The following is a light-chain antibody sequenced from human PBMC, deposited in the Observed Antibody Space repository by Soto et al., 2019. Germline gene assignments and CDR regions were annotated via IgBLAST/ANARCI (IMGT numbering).Light chain of an antibody. J-gene: IGKJ5*01. CDR1: QSVSSSY. CDR2: GAS. CDR3: QQCGSSPIT. Sequence: EIVLTQSPGTLSLSPGEIATLSFSASQSVSSSYLAWYQQKPGQAPRLLIYGASSRATGIPDRFSGSGSGTDFTLTISRLEPEDFAVYYCQQCGSSPITFGQGTRWRL. V-gene: IGKV3-20*01.